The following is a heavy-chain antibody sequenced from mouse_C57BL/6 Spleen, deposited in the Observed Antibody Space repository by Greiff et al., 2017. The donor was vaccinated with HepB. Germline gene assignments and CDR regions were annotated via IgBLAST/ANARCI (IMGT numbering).Heavy chain of an antibody. Sequence: EVQLQQSGPELVKPGASVKISCKASGYTFTDYYMNWVKQSHGKSLEWIGDINPNNGGTNYNQKFKGKATLTVDKSSSTAYMELRRLTSEDSAVYYCARSYYGGSSYYAMDDWGQGTSVTVSS. CDR2: INPNNGGT. D-gene: IGHD1-1*01. CDR1: GYTFTDYY. CDR3: ARSYYGGSSYYAMDD. J-gene: IGHJ4*01. V-gene: IGHV1-26*01.